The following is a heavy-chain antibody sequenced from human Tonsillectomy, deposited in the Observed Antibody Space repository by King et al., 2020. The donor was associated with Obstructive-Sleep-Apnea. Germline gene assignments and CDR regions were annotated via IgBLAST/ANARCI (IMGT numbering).Heavy chain of an antibody. CDR3: ATLLRGGKYYFDY. Sequence: QLQESGPGLVKPSETLSLTCTVSGGSISSSSYYCGWIRQPPGKGLEGIGSIYYSGSTYYNPSLKSRVTISVDTSKNQFSLKLSSVTAADTAVYYCATLLRGGKYYFDYWGQGTLVTVSS. V-gene: IGHV4-39*07. J-gene: IGHJ4*02. CDR2: IYYSGST. D-gene: IGHD1-14*01. CDR1: GGSISSSSYY.